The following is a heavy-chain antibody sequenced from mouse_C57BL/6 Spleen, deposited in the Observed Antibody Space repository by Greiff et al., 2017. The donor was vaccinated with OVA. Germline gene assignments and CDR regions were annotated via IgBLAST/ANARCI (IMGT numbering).Heavy chain of an antibody. J-gene: IGHJ2*01. V-gene: IGHV1-26*01. CDR1: GYTFTDYY. CDR3: AREKLLVYFDY. D-gene: IGHD2-12*01. CDR2: INPNNGGT. Sequence: EVQLQQSGPELVKPGASVKISCKASGYTFTDYYMNWVKQSHGKSLEWIGDINPNNGGTSYNQKFKGKATLTVDKSSSTAYMELRSLTSEDSAVYYCAREKLLVYFDYWGQGTTLTVSS.